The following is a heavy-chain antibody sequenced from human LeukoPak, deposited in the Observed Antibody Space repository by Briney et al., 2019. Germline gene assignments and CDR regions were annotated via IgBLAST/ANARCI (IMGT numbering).Heavy chain of an antibody. CDR3: AKDVGKWESLHFFDY. V-gene: IGHV3-23*01. D-gene: IGHD1-26*01. J-gene: IGHJ4*02. Sequence: GGSLRLSCLTSGFTLSTNAMSLFRQAPGKGLEWISGISGSGASTYYADSVRGRFTISRDDSRNTLYLQMNSLRGDDTAVYYCAKDVGKWESLHFFDYWGQGTLVTVSS. CDR1: GFTLSTNA. CDR2: ISGSGAST.